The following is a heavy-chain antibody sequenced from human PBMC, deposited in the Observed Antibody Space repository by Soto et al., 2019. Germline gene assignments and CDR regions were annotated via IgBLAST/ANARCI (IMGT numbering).Heavy chain of an antibody. CDR2: IYYSGST. Sequence: PSETLSLTCTVPGGSISSYYWSWIRQPPGKGLEWIGYIYYSGSTNYNPSLKSRVTISVDTSKNQFSLKLSSVTAADTAVYYCAREQRSGYDYPWDYFDYWGQGTLVTVSS. CDR1: GGSISSYY. J-gene: IGHJ4*02. D-gene: IGHD5-12*01. V-gene: IGHV4-59*01. CDR3: AREQRSGYDYPWDYFDY.